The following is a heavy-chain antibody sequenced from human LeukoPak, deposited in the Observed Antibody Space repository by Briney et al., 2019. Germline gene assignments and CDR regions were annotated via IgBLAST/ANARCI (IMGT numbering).Heavy chain of an antibody. D-gene: IGHD1-26*01. CDR2: ISGSGGST. V-gene: IGHV3-23*01. CDR3: ARSLGESEEDY. Sequence: PGGSLRLSCAASGFTFSSYAMSWVRQAPGKGLEWVSAISGSGGSTYYADSVRGRFTISRDSSKNTLYLQMNSLRAEDTAVYYCARSLGESEEDYWGQGTLVTVSS. CDR1: GFTFSSYA. J-gene: IGHJ4*02.